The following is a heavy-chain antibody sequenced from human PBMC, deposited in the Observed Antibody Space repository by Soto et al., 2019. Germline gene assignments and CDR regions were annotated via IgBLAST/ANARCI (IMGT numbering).Heavy chain of an antibody. CDR1: GYTFTSYG. J-gene: IGHJ4*02. CDR2: ISAYNGNT. CDR3: ARVESSWYSSSWYYFDY. V-gene: IGHV1-18*04. D-gene: IGHD6-13*01. Sequence: GASVKVSCKASGYTFTSYGISWVRQAPGQGLEWMGWISAYNGNTNYAQKLQGRVTMTTDTSTSTAYMELRSLRSDDTAVYYCARVESSWYSSSWYYFDYWGQGTLVTAPQ.